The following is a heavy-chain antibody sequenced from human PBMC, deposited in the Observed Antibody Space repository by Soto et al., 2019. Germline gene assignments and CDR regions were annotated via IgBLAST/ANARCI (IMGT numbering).Heavy chain of an antibody. CDR3: ARRLAGGVVAATGALDY. CDR1: GFTFSDYY. D-gene: IGHD2-15*01. V-gene: IGHV3-11*06. Sequence: QVQLVESGGGLVKPGGSLRLSCAASGFTFSDYYMSWIRQAPGKGLEWVSYISSSSSYTNYADSVKGRFTISRDNAKNSLYLQMNSLRADDTAVYYCARRLAGGVVAATGALDYWGQGTLVTVSS. J-gene: IGHJ4*02. CDR2: ISSSSSYT.